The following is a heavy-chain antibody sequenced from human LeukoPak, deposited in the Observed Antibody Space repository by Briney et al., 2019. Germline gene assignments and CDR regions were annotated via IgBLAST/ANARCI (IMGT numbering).Heavy chain of an antibody. CDR1: GGSISSGGYY. CDR2: IYYSGST. J-gene: IGHJ4*02. V-gene: IGHV4-31*03. CDR3: ARVCSSTSCSITFDY. Sequence: SETLSFTCTVSGGSISSGGYYWSWIRQHPGKGLEWIGYIYYSGSTYYNPSLKSRVTISVDTSKNQFSLKLSSVTAADTAVYYCARVCSSTSCSITFDYWGQGTLVTVSS. D-gene: IGHD2-2*01.